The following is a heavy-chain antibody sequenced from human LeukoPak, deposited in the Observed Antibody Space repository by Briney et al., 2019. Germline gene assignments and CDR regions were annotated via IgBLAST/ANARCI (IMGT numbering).Heavy chain of an antibody. CDR3: ARLADGDNSSSSYYYYGMDV. J-gene: IGHJ6*02. Sequence: GESLKISCQGSGYSFTSYWIGWVRQMPGKGLEWMGIINPGDSDTRYSPSFQGQVTISADKSISTAYLQWSGLKASDTAMYYCARLADGDNSSSSYYYYGMDVWGQGTTVTVSS. CDR1: GYSFTSYW. CDR2: INPGDSDT. D-gene: IGHD6-6*01. V-gene: IGHV5-51*01.